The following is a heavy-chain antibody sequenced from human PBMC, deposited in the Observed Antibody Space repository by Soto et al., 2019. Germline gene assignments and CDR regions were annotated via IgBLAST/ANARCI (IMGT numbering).Heavy chain of an antibody. J-gene: IGHJ4*02. V-gene: IGHV1-18*01. D-gene: IGHD6-13*01. Sequence: QVQLVQSGAEVKKPGASVKVSCKASGYTFTNYGICWVRQAPGQGLEWMGWIYPYNGNTNYAQKLQGRVTLTTDTSTSTAYMDLRSLRSDDTAIYYCASYLNGAAGGGYWGQGTLVTVSS. CDR3: ASYLNGAAGGGY. CDR1: GYTFTNYG. CDR2: IYPYNGNT.